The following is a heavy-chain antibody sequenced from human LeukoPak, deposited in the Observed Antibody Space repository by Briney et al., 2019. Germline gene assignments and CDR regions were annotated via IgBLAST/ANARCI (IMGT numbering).Heavy chain of an antibody. D-gene: IGHD5-18*01. Sequence: GASVKVSCKASGYTFTGYYMHWVRQAPGQGLEWMGIINPSGGSTSYAQKFQGRVTMTRDMSSSTVYMELSSLRSEDTAVYYCARDRQAAMVYGFDYWGQGTLVTVSS. CDR1: GYTFTGYY. V-gene: IGHV1-46*01. CDR3: ARDRQAAMVYGFDY. CDR2: INPSGGST. J-gene: IGHJ4*02.